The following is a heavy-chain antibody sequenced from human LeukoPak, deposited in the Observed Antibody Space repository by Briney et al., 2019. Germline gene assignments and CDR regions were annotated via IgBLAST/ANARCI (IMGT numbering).Heavy chain of an antibody. V-gene: IGHV1-8*01. CDR1: GYTFTSYD. J-gene: IGHJ4*02. D-gene: IGHD1-26*01. CDR3: ATIYPGAATGRNY. CDR2: MNPNSGNT. Sequence: ASVKVSCKASGYTFTSYDINWVRQATGQELEWMGWMNPNSGNTGYAQKFQGRVTMTRNTSISTAYMELSSLRSEDTAVYYCATIYPGAATGRNYWGQGTLVTVSS.